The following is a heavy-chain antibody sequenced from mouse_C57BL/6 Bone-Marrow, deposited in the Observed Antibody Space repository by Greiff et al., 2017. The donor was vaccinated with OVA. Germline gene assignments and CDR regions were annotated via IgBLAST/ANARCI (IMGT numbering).Heavy chain of an antibody. D-gene: IGHD2-1*01. CDR1: GFTFSDYY. V-gene: IGHV5-12*01. CDR3: ARHGFYGNYFDY. Sequence: EVKLMESGGGLVQPGGSLKLSCAASGFTFSDYYMYWVRQTPEQGLEWVANISNGGGRTYYPDTVKGRFTISRDNAKNTLYLQMSSLKSEDTAMYSCARHGFYGNYFDYWGQGTTLTVSS. J-gene: IGHJ2*01. CDR2: ISNGGGRT.